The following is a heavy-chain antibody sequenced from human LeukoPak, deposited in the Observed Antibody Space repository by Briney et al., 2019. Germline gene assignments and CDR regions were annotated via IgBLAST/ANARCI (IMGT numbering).Heavy chain of an antibody. CDR2: IKQDGSEK. J-gene: IGHJ6*02. V-gene: IGHV3-7*01. CDR1: GLTFSSYW. CDR3: ARDSSAGTGFYYYGMDV. D-gene: IGHD2-15*01. Sequence: GGSLRLSCAASGLTFSSYWMSWVRQAPGKGPEWVANIKQDGSEKYYVDSVKGRFTISRDNAKNSLYLQMSSLRAEDTAVYYCARDSSAGTGFYYYGMDVWGQGTTVSVSS.